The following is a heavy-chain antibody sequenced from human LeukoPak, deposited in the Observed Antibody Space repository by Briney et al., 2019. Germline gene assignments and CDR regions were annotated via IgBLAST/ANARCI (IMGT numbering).Heavy chain of an antibody. Sequence: GASVKVSCKVSGYTLTELSMHWVRQAPGKGLEWMGGFDPEDGETIYAQKFQGRVTMTEDTSTDTAYMELSSLRSEDTAVYYCATENFWSGYYPFDYWGQGTLVTVSS. CDR1: GYTLTELS. CDR3: ATENFWSGYYPFDY. CDR2: FDPEDGET. J-gene: IGHJ4*02. V-gene: IGHV1-24*01. D-gene: IGHD3-3*01.